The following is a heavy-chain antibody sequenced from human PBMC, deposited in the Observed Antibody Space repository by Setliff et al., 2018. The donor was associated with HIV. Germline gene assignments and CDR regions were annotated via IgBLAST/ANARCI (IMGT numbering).Heavy chain of an antibody. V-gene: IGHV3-23*01. CDR3: VKKSPYCNIGRCPPDAFDN. Sequence: GGSLRLSCAASGFTFKTDAMHWVRQAPGKGLEWVSSVSPGGGTTYYADSVKGRFTISRDNSKNTVSLQMNSLRAEDTAMYSCVKKSPYCNIGRCPPDAFDNWGQGTMVTVSS. CDR2: VSPGGGTT. D-gene: IGHD2-15*01. CDR1: GFTFKTDA. J-gene: IGHJ3*02.